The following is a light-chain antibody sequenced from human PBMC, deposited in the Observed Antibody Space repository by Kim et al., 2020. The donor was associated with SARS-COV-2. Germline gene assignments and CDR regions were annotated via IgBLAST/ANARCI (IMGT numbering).Light chain of an antibody. V-gene: IGKV2D-29*01. CDR2: EVS. CDR3: MQSIQVPWT. J-gene: IGKJ1*01. CDR1: QSLVHSDGNTY. Sequence: DIVMTPTPLSLSVAPGQPASISCKSSQSLVHSDGNTYLYWYLQKAGQPPQLLIHEVSKRFSGVPDRFSGSGSGTDFTLKISRVEAEDVGIYYCMQSIQVPWTFGQGTKVDIK.